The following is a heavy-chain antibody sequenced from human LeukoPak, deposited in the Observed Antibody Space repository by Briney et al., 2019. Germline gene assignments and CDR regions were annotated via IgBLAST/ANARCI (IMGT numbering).Heavy chain of an antibody. CDR3: TTDASTWLY. Sequence: GGSLRLSCAASGFSFSNAWMNWVRQAPGKGLEWVGRIKSKIDGETINYAAFVKGRFTISRDDSKSTLYLQLNSLKIKDTAIYYCTTDASTWLYWGQGTLVTVSS. CDR1: GFSFSNAW. CDR2: IKSKIDGETI. D-gene: IGHD2-15*01. V-gene: IGHV3-15*07. J-gene: IGHJ4*02.